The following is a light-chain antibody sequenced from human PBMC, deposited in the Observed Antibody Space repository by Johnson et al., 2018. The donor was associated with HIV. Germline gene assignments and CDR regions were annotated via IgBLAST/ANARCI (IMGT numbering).Light chain of an antibody. CDR2: DNN. Sequence: HSVLTQPPSVSAAPGQKVTIYCSGSSSNIGNNYVSWYQQLPGTVPKLLIYDNNKRPSGIPDRFSGSKSGTSATLGITGLQTGDEADYYCGTWDSSLSADVFGTGTKVTVL. J-gene: IGLJ1*01. CDR1: SSNIGNNY. CDR3: GTWDSSLSADV. V-gene: IGLV1-51*01.